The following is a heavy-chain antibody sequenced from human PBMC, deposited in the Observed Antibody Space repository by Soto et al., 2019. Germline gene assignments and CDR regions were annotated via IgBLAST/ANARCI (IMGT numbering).Heavy chain of an antibody. V-gene: IGHV4-31*03. D-gene: IGHD1-1*01. CDR1: GGSMTSGDQC. J-gene: IGHJ6*02. Sequence: PSETLSLTCTVTGGSMTSGDQCFGCIRHVPGEGLEWFGYINHRGSLYYNPSLKSRVSMSVDTSKNQFSLNLSSVTAADTAVYYCARELPQRQGRNMDVWGQGTTVTVSS. CDR3: ARELPQRQGRNMDV. CDR2: INHRGSL.